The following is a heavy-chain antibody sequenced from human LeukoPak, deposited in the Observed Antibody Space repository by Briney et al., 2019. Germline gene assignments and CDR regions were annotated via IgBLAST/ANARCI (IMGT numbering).Heavy chain of an antibody. Sequence: PGGPLRLSCAASGFMVDDYTMHWVRQAPGKGLEWVSLINWDGGGTYYAGSVKGRFTISRDNSKNYLYLQMNSLRTEDTALYYCAKGDVDSPMNFYHWGQGTLVTVSS. V-gene: IGHV3-43*01. J-gene: IGHJ4*02. CDR1: GFMVDDYT. CDR3: AKGDVDSPMNFYH. D-gene: IGHD5-18*01. CDR2: INWDGGGT.